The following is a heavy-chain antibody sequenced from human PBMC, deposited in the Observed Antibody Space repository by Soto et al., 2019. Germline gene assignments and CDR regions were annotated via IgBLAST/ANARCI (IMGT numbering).Heavy chain of an antibody. Sequence: GGSLRLSCAASGFTFSSYAMSWVRQAPGKGLEWVSAISGSGGSTYYADSVKGRFTISRDNSKNTLYLQMNSLRAEDTAVYYCAKVPDSSSWNYNWFDPWGQGTLVTVSS. V-gene: IGHV3-23*01. CDR3: AKVPDSSSWNYNWFDP. D-gene: IGHD6-13*01. CDR2: ISGSGGST. J-gene: IGHJ5*02. CDR1: GFTFSSYA.